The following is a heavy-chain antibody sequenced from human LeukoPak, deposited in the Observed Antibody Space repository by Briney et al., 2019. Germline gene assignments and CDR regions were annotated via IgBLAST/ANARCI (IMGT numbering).Heavy chain of an antibody. J-gene: IGHJ4*02. CDR3: AKDRQWLAGNYFDY. Sequence: GGSLRLSCAASGFTFDDYGMGWVRQAPGKGLEWVSGINWNGGSTGYADSVKGRFTISRDNSKNTLYLQMNSLRAEDTAVYYCAKDRQWLAGNYFDYWGQGTLVTVSS. V-gene: IGHV3-20*04. CDR2: INWNGGST. CDR1: GFTFDDYG. D-gene: IGHD6-19*01.